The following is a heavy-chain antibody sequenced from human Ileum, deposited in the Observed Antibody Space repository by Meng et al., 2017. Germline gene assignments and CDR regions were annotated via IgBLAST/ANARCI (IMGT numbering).Heavy chain of an antibody. J-gene: IGHJ4*02. D-gene: IGHD1-7*01. Sequence: QVQLFQSGAEVKKPGASVKVTCKASGYIFTRYGIGWVRQAPGQGLEWRGWISAYSGNTKYAQKLQGRVTMTTDTSTSTAYMELRNLRSDDTAVYYCARDTVGTTLGDYWGQGTLVTVSS. V-gene: IGHV1-18*01. CDR1: GYIFTRYG. CDR3: ARDTVGTTLGDY. CDR2: ISAYSGNT.